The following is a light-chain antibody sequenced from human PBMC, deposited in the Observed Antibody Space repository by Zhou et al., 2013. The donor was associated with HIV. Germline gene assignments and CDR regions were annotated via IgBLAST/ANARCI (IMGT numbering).Light chain of an antibody. CDR2: LGS. CDR3: MHSLQTPYT. V-gene: IGKV2-28*01. Sequence: DIVMTQSPLSLPVTPGEPASISCRSSQSLLHSNGYKYLDWYLQKPGQPPRLLIYLGSNRASGVPDRFSGSGSGTDFTLKISRVEAEDVGVYYCMHSLQTPYTFGQGTKLEIK. CDR1: QSLLHSNGYKY. J-gene: IGKJ2*01.